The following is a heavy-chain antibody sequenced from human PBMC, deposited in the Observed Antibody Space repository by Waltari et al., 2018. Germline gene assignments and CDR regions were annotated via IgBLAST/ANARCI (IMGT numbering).Heavy chain of an antibody. V-gene: IGHV2-5*01. CDR1: GFSLSTNGVG. CDR2: IYWNDGK. CDR3: AHRRPNYSGDWFVY. D-gene: IGHD6-25*01. J-gene: IGHJ4*02. Sequence: QITLKESGPAMVKATQTLTMTCTFSGFSLSTNGVGVGWFRQAPGKALEWLALIYWNDGKHYSPSLESRLTIIKDTSKNQVVVIMTNMDPVDTATYFCAHRRPNYSGDWFVYWGQGTLVTVSS.